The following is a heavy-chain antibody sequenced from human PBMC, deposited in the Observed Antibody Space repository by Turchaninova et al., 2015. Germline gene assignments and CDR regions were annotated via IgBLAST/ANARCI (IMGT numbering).Heavy chain of an antibody. CDR2: IYHSGTT. J-gene: IGHJ4*02. D-gene: IGHD3-22*01. Sequence: QVQLQESGPGLVKPSETLSLTCAVSGFSISSGYYWGWIRQPPGKGLEWIGDIYHSGTTHYHQSLKSRVTISVDTSNNQSALKLSSVTAADTAVYYCARHRYYDSTGYYYDFDYWGQGTLVTVSS. CDR1: GFSISSGYY. CDR3: ARHRYYDSTGYYYDFDY. V-gene: IGHV4-38-2*01.